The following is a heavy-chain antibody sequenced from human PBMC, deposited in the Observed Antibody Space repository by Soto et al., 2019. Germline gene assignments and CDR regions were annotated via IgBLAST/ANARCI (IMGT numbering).Heavy chain of an antibody. CDR3: ARDEGGKDTAMARVPFDY. CDR1: GYTFTSYG. J-gene: IGHJ4*02. CDR2: ISAYNGNT. V-gene: IGHV1-18*01. Sequence: ASVKVSCKTSGYTFTSYGISWVRQAPGQGLEWMGWISAYNGNTNYAQKLQGRVTMTTDTSTSTAYMELRSLRSDDTAVYYCARDEGGKDTAMARVPFDYWGQGTLVTVSS. D-gene: IGHD5-18*01.